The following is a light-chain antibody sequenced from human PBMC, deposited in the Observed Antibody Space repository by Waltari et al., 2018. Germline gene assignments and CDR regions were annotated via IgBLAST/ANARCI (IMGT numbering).Light chain of an antibody. J-gene: IGLJ3*02. CDR2: DVT. Sequence: QSALTQPPSASGSPGHSVTISCTGTNSDVADYDYVSWYQYHPGKAPKLLIYDVTKRPSGVPDRFSGSKSGNTASLTVSGLQAEDEADYYCSSYARSSHVVFGGGTKLTVL. CDR1: NSDVADYDY. CDR3: SSYARSSHVV. V-gene: IGLV2-8*01.